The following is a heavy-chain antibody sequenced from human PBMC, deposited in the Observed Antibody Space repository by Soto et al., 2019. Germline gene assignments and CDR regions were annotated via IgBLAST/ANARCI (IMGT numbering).Heavy chain of an antibody. V-gene: IGHV1-69*12. J-gene: IGHJ6*02. CDR2: IIPIFGTA. Sequence: QVQLVQSGAEVKKPGSSVKVSCKASGGTFSSYTITWVRQAPGQGLEWMGGIIPIFGTANYAQKFQGRVTITADESTSTVYMELSSLRSEDTAVYYWAREGGSVSYRYYAMDVWGQGTTVTVSS. CDR1: GGTFSSYT. D-gene: IGHD3-10*01. CDR3: AREGGSVSYRYYAMDV.